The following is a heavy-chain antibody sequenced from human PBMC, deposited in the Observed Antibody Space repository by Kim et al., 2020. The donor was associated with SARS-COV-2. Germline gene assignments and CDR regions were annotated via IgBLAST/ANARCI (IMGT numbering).Heavy chain of an antibody. Sequence: SVKVSCKASGGTFSIYAISWVRQAPGQGLEWMGGIIPIFGTANYAQKFQGRVTITADESTSTAYMELSSLRSEDTAVYYRARLSDRGWLQFDYWGQGTLVTVSS. CDR2: IIPIFGTA. V-gene: IGHV1-69*13. CDR1: GGTFSIYA. D-gene: IGHD5-12*01. CDR3: ARLSDRGWLQFDY. J-gene: IGHJ4*02.